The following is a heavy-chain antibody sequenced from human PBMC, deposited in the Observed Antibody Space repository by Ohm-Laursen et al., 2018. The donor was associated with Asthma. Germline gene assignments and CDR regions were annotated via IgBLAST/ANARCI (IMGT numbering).Heavy chain of an antibody. D-gene: IGHD2-2*01. V-gene: IGHV3-23*01. Sequence: SLRLSCSASGFTFSSYAMSWVRQAPGKGLEWVSAITGSTGGTFYADSVKGRFTISRDNSKNTLYLQMSSLRAEDTAVYYCARERIVVVPADYYYGMDVWGQGTTVTVSS. J-gene: IGHJ6*02. CDR3: ARERIVVVPADYYYGMDV. CDR1: GFTFSSYA. CDR2: ITGSTGGT.